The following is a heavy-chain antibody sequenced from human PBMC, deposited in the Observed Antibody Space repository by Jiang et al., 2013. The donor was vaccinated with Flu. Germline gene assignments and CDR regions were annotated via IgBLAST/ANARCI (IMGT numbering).Heavy chain of an antibody. CDR1: GFTFSGSA. V-gene: IGHV3-73*01. D-gene: IGHD4-17*01. CDR2: IRDKANSYAT. J-gene: IGHJ4*02. CDR3: TATYGDLWGY. Sequence: LLESGGGLVQPGGSLKLSCAASGFTFSGSAMHWVRQASGKGLEWVGRIRDKANSYATAYGASVKGRFTISRDDSKNTAYLQMNSLKTEDTAVYYCTATYGDLWGYWGQGTLVTVSS.